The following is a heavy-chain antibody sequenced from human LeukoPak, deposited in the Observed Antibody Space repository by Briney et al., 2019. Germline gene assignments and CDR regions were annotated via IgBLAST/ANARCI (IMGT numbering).Heavy chain of an antibody. J-gene: IGHJ5*02. Sequence: GGSLRLSCAASGFTFSNAWMNWVRQAPGKGLEWVSYISSSSSTIYYADSVKGRFTISRDNAKNSLYLQMNSLRDEDTAVYYCARTGYESRHYDSSGYNWFDPWGQGTLVTVSS. CDR1: GFTFSNAW. V-gene: IGHV3-48*02. CDR2: ISSSSSTI. CDR3: ARTGYESRHYDSSGYNWFDP. D-gene: IGHD3-22*01.